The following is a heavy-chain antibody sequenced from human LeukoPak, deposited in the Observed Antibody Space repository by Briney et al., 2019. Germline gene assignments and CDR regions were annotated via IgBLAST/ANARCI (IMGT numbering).Heavy chain of an antibody. V-gene: IGHV3-23*01. J-gene: IGHJ4*02. D-gene: IGHD2/OR15-2a*01. CDR2: FSGSGGST. CDR3: ARSGLSRFGF. Sequence: GGSLRLSCVASGFTFSNYGMNWVRQAPGKGLQWVSAFSGSGGSTYYADSVKGRFTISRDNSRNTLYLQMNSLRAEDTAVYYCARSGLSRFGFWGQGTLVTVSS. CDR1: GFTFSNYG.